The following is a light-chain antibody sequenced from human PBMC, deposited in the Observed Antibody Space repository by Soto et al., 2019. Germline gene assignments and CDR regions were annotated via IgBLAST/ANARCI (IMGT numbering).Light chain of an antibody. V-gene: IGKV3-20*01. CDR2: GAS. CDR3: LRYGDSPPAYT. Sequence: EIVLTQSPGTVSLSPGERATLSCRASQSVSSRNLAWYRQKPGQAPSLLIFGASNRDTGSPDRFSGSGSGTDLTLTISRLEPEECAVYYCLRYGDSPPAYTFGQGTKQEIK. J-gene: IGKJ2*01. CDR1: QSVSSRN.